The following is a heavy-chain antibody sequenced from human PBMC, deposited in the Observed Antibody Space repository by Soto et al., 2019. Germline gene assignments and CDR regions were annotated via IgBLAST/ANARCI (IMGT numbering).Heavy chain of an antibody. J-gene: IGHJ6*02. Sequence: ASVKVSCKASGYTFTNFGISWVRQAPGQGLEWMGWISAYNGNTNYAQKLQGRVTMTTDTSTSTAYMDLRNLRSDDTAVYYCARVLWFGELSHYYYAMDVWGQGTTVTVSS. CDR3: ARVLWFGELSHYYYAMDV. D-gene: IGHD3-10*01. CDR1: GYTFTNFG. CDR2: ISAYNGNT. V-gene: IGHV1-18*01.